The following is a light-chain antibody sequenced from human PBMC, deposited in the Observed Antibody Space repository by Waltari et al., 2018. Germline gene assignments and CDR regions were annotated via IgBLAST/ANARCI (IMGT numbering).Light chain of an antibody. Sequence: QAVVTQEPSLTVSPGGTVTLTCASSTGPVTRGHYPYWFQQKPGQAPRTLIYATSNRHAWTPVRVSGSLLGGKAALTLSGAQPDDEADYYCLISFGGAEEIFGGGTKLTVL. J-gene: IGLJ2*01. CDR3: LISFGGAEEI. CDR1: TGPVTRGHY. V-gene: IGLV7-46*01. CDR2: ATS.